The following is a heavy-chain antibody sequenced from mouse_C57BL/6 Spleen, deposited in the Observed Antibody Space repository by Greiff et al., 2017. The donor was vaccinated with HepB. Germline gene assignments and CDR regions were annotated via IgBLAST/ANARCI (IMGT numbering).Heavy chain of an antibody. D-gene: IGHD1-1*01. CDR3: AREHYYGSSYGYFDV. J-gene: IGHJ1*03. CDR2: ISSGGSYT. CDR1: GFTFSSYG. Sequence: EVNVVESGGDLVKPGGSLKLSCAASGFTFSSYGMSWVRQTPDKRLEWVATISSGGSYTYYPDSVKGRFTISRDNAKNTLYLQMSSLKSEDTAMYYCAREHYYGSSYGYFDVWGTGTTATVSS. V-gene: IGHV5-6*01.